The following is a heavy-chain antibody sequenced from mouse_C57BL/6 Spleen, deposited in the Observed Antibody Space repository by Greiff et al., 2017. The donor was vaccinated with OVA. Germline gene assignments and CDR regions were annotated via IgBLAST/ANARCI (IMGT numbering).Heavy chain of an antibody. CDR2: IWSGGST. J-gene: IGHJ4*01. Sequence: QVQLKESGPGLVQPSQSLSITCTVSGFSLTSYGVHWVRQSPGKGLEWLGVIWSGGSTDYNAAFISRLSISKDNSKSQVFFKMNSLQANDTAIYYCARMIWALYYYAMDYWGQGTSVTVSS. D-gene: IGHD2-4*01. CDR3: ARMIWALYYYAMDY. V-gene: IGHV2-2*02. CDR1: GFSLTSYG.